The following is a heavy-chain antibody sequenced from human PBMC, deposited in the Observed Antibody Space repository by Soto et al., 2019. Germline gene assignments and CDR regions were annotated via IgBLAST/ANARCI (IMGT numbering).Heavy chain of an antibody. CDR1: GGSISGYY. J-gene: IGHJ4*02. Sequence: VQLQESGPRLVRPSETLSLSCTVSGGSISGYYWNWIRQPPGRGLECIGYISNTGNTNYNPSLKSRVSISVDTSKNQVSLNLRAVTAEDTALYYCARDSAVGSSKRGFEYWGQGTLVTVSS. CDR2: ISNTGNT. V-gene: IGHV4-59*01. D-gene: IGHD2-2*01. CDR3: ARDSAVGSSKRGFEY.